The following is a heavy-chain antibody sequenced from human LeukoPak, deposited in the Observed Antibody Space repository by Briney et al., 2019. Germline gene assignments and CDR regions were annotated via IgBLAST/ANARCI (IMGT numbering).Heavy chain of an antibody. Sequence: GGSLRLSCAASGFTFSSYAMHWVRQAPGKGLEWVAVISYDGSNKYYADSVKGRFTISRDNSKNTLYLQMNSLRAEDTAVYYCAGWVEMATIGRFDPWGQGTLVTVSS. J-gene: IGHJ5*02. CDR1: GFTFSSYA. V-gene: IGHV3-30*04. CDR2: ISYDGSNK. D-gene: IGHD5-24*01. CDR3: AGWVEMATIGRFDP.